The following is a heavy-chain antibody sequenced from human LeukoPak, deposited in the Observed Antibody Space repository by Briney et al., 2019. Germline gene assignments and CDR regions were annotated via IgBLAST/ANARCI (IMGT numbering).Heavy chain of an antibody. CDR3: ARDLGKDAFDI. J-gene: IGHJ3*02. D-gene: IGHD3-16*01. V-gene: IGHV1-2*02. Sequence: ASVKVSCEASGYTFTGYYMHWVRQAPGQGLEWMGWINPNSGGTNYAQKFQGGVTMTRDTSISTAYMELSRLRSDDTAVYYCARDLGKDAFDIWGQGTMVTVSS. CDR1: GYTFTGYY. CDR2: INPNSGGT.